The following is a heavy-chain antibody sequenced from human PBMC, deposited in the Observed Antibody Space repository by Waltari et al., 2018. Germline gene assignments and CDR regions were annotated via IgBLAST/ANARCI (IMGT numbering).Heavy chain of an antibody. D-gene: IGHD6-19*01. CDR3: ATKRESSASGFDY. Sequence: QLQLQESGPGLVKPSETLSFTCTVSGGSISSSSYYWGWIRQHPGKGVEWIGSIYYSGSTYYNPSLKSRVTISVDTSKNQFSLKLSSVTAADTAVYYCATKRESSASGFDYWGQGTLVTVSS. CDR2: IYYSGST. V-gene: IGHV4-39*01. J-gene: IGHJ4*02. CDR1: GGSISSSSYY.